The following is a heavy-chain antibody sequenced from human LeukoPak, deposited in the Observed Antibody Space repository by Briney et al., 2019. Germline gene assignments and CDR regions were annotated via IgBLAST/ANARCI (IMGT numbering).Heavy chain of an antibody. CDR1: GFTFSDYS. Sequence: GGSLRLSCAASGFTFSDYSINWVRQAPGKGLEWVSSITSSSSYIYYANSVNGRFTISRDNAKSSLYLQMNSLRAEDTAVYYCARRGSSGWYVFDYWGQGTLVTVSS. CDR2: ITSSSSYI. J-gene: IGHJ4*02. D-gene: IGHD6-19*01. V-gene: IGHV3-21*01. CDR3: ARRGSSGWYVFDY.